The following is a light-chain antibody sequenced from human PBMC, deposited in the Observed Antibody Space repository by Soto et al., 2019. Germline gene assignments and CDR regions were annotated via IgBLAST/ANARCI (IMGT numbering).Light chain of an antibody. CDR1: QSISSW. V-gene: IGKV1-5*01. CDR3: QQYNSYSPLYT. CDR2: EAS. J-gene: IGKJ2*01. Sequence: DIQMTQSPSTLSTSVGDRVTITCRASQSISSWLAWYQQKPGKAPKLLIYEASILESGVPSRFSGSGSGTEFTLTISSLQPDDFATYYCQQYNSYSPLYTFGQGTKLEIK.